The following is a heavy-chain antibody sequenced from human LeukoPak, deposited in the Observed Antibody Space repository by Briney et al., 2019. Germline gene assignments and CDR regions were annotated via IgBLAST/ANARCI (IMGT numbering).Heavy chain of an antibody. CDR1: GGTFSSYA. V-gene: IGHV1-69*05. Sequence: SVKVSCKASGGTFSSYAISWVRQAPGQGLEWMGRIIPIFGTANYAQKFQGRVTITTDESTSTAYMELSSLRSEDTAVYYCARGALQLWSRWGFDYWGQGTLVTVSS. CDR2: IIPIFGTA. J-gene: IGHJ4*02. D-gene: IGHD5-18*01. CDR3: ARGALQLWSRWGFDY.